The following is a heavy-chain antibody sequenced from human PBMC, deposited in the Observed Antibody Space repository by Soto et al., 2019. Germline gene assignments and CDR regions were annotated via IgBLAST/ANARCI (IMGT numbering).Heavy chain of an antibody. CDR2: ISGSGGST. V-gene: IGHV3-23*01. CDR3: AKDVWYGDYAFFFGY. D-gene: IGHD4-17*01. Sequence: PGGSLRLSCAASGFTFSSYAMSWVRQAPGKGLELVSAISGSGGSTYYADSVKGRFTISRDNSKNTLYLQMNSLRAEDTAVYYCAKDVWYGDYAFFFGYWGQGTLVTVSS. J-gene: IGHJ4*02. CDR1: GFTFSSYA.